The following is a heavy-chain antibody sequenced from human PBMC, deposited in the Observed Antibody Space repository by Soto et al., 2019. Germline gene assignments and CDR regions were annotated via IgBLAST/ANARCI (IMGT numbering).Heavy chain of an antibody. CDR1: GGSVSSDSYH. Sequence: QVQLQESGPGLVKPSETLSLSCTVSGGSVSSDSYHWCWIRQPPGKGLEWIGNIYYSGSTNYNPSRKRRVTISLDTSKNQFSLKLSSVTAADTAVYYCATRVGATPPRTWGQGTLVSVPS. D-gene: IGHD1-26*01. V-gene: IGHV4-61*01. CDR3: ATRVGATPPRT. J-gene: IGHJ5*02. CDR2: IYYSGST.